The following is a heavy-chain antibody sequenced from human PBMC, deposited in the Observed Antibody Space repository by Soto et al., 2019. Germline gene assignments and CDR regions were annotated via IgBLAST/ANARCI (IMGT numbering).Heavy chain of an antibody. CDR3: ARALPNWNYHAFDI. V-gene: IGHV1-2*04. J-gene: IGHJ3*02. D-gene: IGHD1-7*01. CDR1: GYTFTGYY. CDR2: INPNSGGT. Sequence: ASVTVSCTASGYTFTGYYMDWVRQAPGQGLEWMGWINPNSGGTNYAQKFQGWVTMTRDTSISTAYMELSRLRSDDTAVYYCARALPNWNYHAFDIWGQGTMVTVSS.